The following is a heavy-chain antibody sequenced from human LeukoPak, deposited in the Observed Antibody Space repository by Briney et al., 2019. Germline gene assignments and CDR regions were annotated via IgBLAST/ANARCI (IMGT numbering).Heavy chain of an antibody. Sequence: GGSLRLSCAASGFTFSSYGMHWVRRAPGKGLEWVAFIRYDGSNKYYADSVKGRFTISRDNSKNTLYLQMNSLRAEDTAVYYCAKAEGPYYYMDACGKGTTVTVSS. CDR3: AKAEGPYYYMDA. J-gene: IGHJ6*03. CDR1: GFTFSSYG. V-gene: IGHV3-30*02. CDR2: IRYDGSNK.